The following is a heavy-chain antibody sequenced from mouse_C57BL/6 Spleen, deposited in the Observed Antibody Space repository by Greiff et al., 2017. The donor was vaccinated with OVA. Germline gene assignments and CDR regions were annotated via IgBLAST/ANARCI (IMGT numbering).Heavy chain of an antibody. J-gene: IGHJ3*01. D-gene: IGHD1-1*01. CDR2: IDPSDSET. CDR3: AREGVYYGFAY. CDR1: GYTFTSYW. Sequence: QVQLQQPGAELVRPGSSVKLSCKASGYTFTSYWMHWVKQRPIQGLEWIGNIDPSDSETHYNQKFKDKATLTVDKSSSTAYMQLSSLTSEDSAVYYCAREGVYYGFAYWGQGTLVTVSA. V-gene: IGHV1-52*01.